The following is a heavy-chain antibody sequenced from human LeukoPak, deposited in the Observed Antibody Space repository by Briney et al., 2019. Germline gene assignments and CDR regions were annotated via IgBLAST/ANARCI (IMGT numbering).Heavy chain of an antibody. Sequence: SETLSLTCAVYGGSFSGYYWSWIRQPPGKGLERIGVINHTGSTNYNTSLKSRVTLSVDTSKNQFSLKLSSVTAADTAVYYCARRTPQPRPKLVVLVAGTRGNWFDPWGQGTLVTVSS. D-gene: IGHD6-19*01. CDR3: ARRTPQPRPKLVVLVAGTRGNWFDP. CDR2: INHTGST. CDR1: GGSFSGYY. V-gene: IGHV4-34*01. J-gene: IGHJ5*02.